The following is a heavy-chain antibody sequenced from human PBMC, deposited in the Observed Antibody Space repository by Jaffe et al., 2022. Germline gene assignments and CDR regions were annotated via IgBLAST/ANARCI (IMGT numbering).Heavy chain of an antibody. V-gene: IGHV3-23*01. Sequence: EVKLLESGGGLVQPGGSLRLSCAASGFTFKSYAMSWVRRAPGKGLEWVTAISGATGRTYYADSVKGRFIISRDNSEDTVYLQMNSLRADDSAIYFCAKERNYGDFDYWGQGTLVTVSS. CDR3: AKERNYGDFDY. J-gene: IGHJ4*02. CDR1: GFTFKSYA. D-gene: IGHD4-17*01. CDR2: ISGATGRT.